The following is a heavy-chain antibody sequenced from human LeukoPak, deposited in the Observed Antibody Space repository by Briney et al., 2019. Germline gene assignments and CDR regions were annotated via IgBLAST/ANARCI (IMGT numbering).Heavy chain of an antibody. D-gene: IGHD3-10*01. V-gene: IGHV3-7*03. CDR1: GFTFSSYW. J-gene: IGHJ4*02. Sequence: PGGSLRLSCATSGFTFSSYWMSWVRQAPGKGLEWVANIKQDGSEINYVDSVKGRFTISRDNAKNSLYLQMNSLRAEDTAVYYCVTGSSERDYYESGTYYLGDSWGQGTVVTVSS. CDR3: VTGSSERDYYESGTYYLGDS. CDR2: IKQDGSEI.